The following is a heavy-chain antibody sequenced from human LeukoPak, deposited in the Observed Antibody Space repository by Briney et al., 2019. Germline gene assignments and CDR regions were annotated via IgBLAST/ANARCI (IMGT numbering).Heavy chain of an antibody. Sequence: ASVKVSCKASGYTFNFYYVHWVRQAPGQGLEWMGIINPNSGGTTYAQKFQGRVTLTGDTSASTVYMELSSLRSEDTAVYYCARDPQRRGYYDSSGYYLDYWGQGTLDTVSS. CDR3: ARDPQRRGYYDSSGYYLDY. J-gene: IGHJ4*02. V-gene: IGHV1-46*02. CDR1: GYTFNFYY. D-gene: IGHD3-22*01. CDR2: INPNSGGT.